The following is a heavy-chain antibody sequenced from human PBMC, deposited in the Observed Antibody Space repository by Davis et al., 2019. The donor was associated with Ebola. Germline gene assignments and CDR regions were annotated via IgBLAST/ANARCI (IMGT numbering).Heavy chain of an antibody. CDR3: AKSRVEQQLPSYYYYYYGMDV. Sequence: GESLKISCAASGFTFSSYGMHWVRQAPGKGLGWVAVISYDGSNKYYADSVKGRFTISRDNSKNTLYLQMNSLRAEDTAVYYCAKSRVEQQLPSYYYYYYGMDVWGKGTTVTVSS. J-gene: IGHJ6*04. CDR1: GFTFSSYG. D-gene: IGHD6-13*01. V-gene: IGHV3-30*18. CDR2: ISYDGSNK.